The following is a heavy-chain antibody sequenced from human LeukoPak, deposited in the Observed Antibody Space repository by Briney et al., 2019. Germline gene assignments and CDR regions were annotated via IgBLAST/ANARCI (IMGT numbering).Heavy chain of an antibody. CDR3: AREVINWFDP. D-gene: IGHD2-21*01. Sequence: GGSLRLSCAASGFTFSSYRMSWVRQAPGKGLEWVANIKQDGSEKYYVDSVKGRFTISRDNAKNSLYLQMNSLRAEDTAVYYCAREVINWFDPWGQGTLVTVSS. V-gene: IGHV3-7*01. CDR2: IKQDGSEK. J-gene: IGHJ5*02. CDR1: GFTFSSYR.